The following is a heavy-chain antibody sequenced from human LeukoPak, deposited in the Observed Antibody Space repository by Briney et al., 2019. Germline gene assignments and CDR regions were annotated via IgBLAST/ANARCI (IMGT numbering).Heavy chain of an antibody. V-gene: IGHV4-59*01. Sequence: SETLSLTCTVSGGSISSYYWSWIRQPPGKGLEWIGYIYYSGSTNYNPSLKSRVTISVDTSKNQFSLKLGSVTAADTAVYYCARDLWDLGDGMDVWGQGTTVTVSS. CDR1: GGSISSYY. CDR3: ARDLWDLGDGMDV. CDR2: IYYSGST. D-gene: IGHD1-26*01. J-gene: IGHJ6*02.